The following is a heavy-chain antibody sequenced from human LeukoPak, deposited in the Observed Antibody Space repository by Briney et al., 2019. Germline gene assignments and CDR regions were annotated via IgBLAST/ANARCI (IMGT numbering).Heavy chain of an antibody. D-gene: IGHD3-10*01. J-gene: IGHJ4*02. CDR2: ISAYNGNT. Sequence: ASVKVSCKASGYTFTSYGIGWVRQAPGQGLEWMGWISAYNGNTNYAQKLQGRVTMTTDTSTSTAYMELRSLRSDDTAVYYCARVLRTGWYYGSGSYLAYWGQGTLVTVSS. CDR1: GYTFTSYG. V-gene: IGHV1-18*01. CDR3: ARVLRTGWYYGSGSYLAY.